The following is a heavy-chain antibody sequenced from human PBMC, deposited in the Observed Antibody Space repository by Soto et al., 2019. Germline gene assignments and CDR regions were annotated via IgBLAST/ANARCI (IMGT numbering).Heavy chain of an antibody. J-gene: IGHJ1*01. CDR2: ISGSGGST. CDR1: GFTFSSYA. D-gene: IGHD2-2*01. Sequence: HPGVSPRLSFAASGFTFSSYAMSWFRQAPGKGLEWVSAISGSGGSTYYADSVKGRFTISRDNSKNTLYLQMNSLRAEDTAVYYCVNVVVPAGLPGEYFQHWGQGTLVSVSS. CDR3: VNVVVPAGLPGEYFQH. V-gene: IGHV3-23*01.